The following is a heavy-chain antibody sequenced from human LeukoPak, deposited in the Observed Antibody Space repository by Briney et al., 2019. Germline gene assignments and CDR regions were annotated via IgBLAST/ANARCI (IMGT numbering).Heavy chain of an antibody. J-gene: IGHJ4*02. Sequence: EGSLRLSCAASEFNFDNYDMSWVRQILEKGLEWVSSISSDGVTFYADSVKGRFTMSRDKSRKTLYLQMNSLRTDDTATYYCAKGPNFGSWRAVHYWGQGSLATVSP. D-gene: IGHD3-10*01. CDR3: AKGPNFGSWRAVHY. CDR1: EFNFDNYD. V-gene: IGHV3-23*01. CDR2: ISSDGVT.